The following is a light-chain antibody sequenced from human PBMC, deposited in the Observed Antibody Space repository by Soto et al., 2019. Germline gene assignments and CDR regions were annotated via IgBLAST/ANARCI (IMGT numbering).Light chain of an antibody. CDR1: SSDIGVYDF. Sequence: QSVLTQPASVSGSPGQSITISCTGTSSDIGVYDFVSWYQQHPGRAPKLLIYDVTNRPSGFSDRFSGSKSGNTASLTISGLQPEDEADYYCSSYTTSTTRVFGGGTKLTVL. J-gene: IGLJ3*02. CDR3: SSYTTSTTRV. CDR2: DVT. V-gene: IGLV2-14*01.